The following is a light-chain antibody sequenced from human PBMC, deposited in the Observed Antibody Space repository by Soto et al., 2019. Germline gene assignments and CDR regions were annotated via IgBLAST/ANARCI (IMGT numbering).Light chain of an antibody. CDR2: SNN. V-gene: IGLV1-44*01. Sequence: QSVLTQPPSASGTPGQRVTISCSGSNSNIGSNTVNWYQQLPGTAPKLLIYSNNQWPSGVPDRVSGSKSGTSASLAISGLQSEDEAEYYCAAWDDRLNGVIFGGGTKLTVL. CDR3: AAWDDRLNGVI. CDR1: NSNIGSNT. J-gene: IGLJ2*01.